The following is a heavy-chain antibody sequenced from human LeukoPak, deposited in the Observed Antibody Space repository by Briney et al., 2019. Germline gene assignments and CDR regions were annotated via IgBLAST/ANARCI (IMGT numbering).Heavy chain of an antibody. CDR2: ITPILGIA. D-gene: IGHD3-22*01. V-gene: IGHV1-69*04. CDR1: GGTFSSYA. J-gene: IGHJ6*02. Sequence: SVKVSCKVSGGTFSSYAISWVRQAPGQGLEWMGRITPILGIANYAQKFQGRVTITADKSTTTAYMELTSLRSEDTAVYYCARGYYDSSGYYYGNYGMDVWGQGTTVTVSS. CDR3: ARGYYDSSGYYYGNYGMDV.